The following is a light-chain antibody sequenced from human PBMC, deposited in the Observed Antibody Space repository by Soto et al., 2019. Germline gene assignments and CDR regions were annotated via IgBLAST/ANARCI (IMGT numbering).Light chain of an antibody. J-gene: IGLJ1*01. V-gene: IGLV1-44*01. CDR3: AAWDDSLNGFYV. CDR2: NNN. Sequence: QSVLTQPPSASGTPGQRVTISCSGSSSNIGSNTVNWYQQLPGTAPKLLIYNNNQRPSGVPDRISSSKSGTSASLAIGGLQSEDEADYYCAAWDDSLNGFYVFGTGTKVTVL. CDR1: SSNIGSNT.